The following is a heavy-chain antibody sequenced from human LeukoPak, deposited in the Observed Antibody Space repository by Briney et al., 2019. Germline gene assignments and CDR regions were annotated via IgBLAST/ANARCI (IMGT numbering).Heavy chain of an antibody. CDR1: GFTFSSYA. CDR2: ISGSGGST. J-gene: IGHJ4*02. V-gene: IGHV3-23*01. Sequence: TGGSLRLSCAASGFTFSSYAMSWVRQAPGKGLEWVSAISGSGGSTYYADSVKGRFTTSRDNSKNTLYLQMNSLRAEDTAVYYCAKVVGGSGRWVDYWGQGTLVTVSS. CDR3: AKVVGGSGRWVDY. D-gene: IGHD6-19*01.